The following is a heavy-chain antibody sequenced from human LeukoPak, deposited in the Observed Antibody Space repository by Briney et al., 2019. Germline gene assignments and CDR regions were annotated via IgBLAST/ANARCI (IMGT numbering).Heavy chain of an antibody. CDR1: DGSMNNYY. CDR3: ARSWAAKWELPGQFDS. CDR2: VFSRGTT. Sequence: PSDTLSLTCSVSDGSMNNYYWNWIRQSPEKGLEWIGFVFSRGTTNYNPSFKSRLSMSIDTSKMQFSLRLSSVTAADTAVYFCARSWAAKWELPGQFDSWGQGRLVSVSS. D-gene: IGHD1-26*01. J-gene: IGHJ4*02. V-gene: IGHV4-4*07.